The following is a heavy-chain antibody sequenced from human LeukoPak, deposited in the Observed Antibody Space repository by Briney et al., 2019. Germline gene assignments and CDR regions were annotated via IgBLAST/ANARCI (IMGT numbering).Heavy chain of an antibody. CDR1: GFTFSSYA. CDR2: ISGSGGST. J-gene: IGHJ6*02. CDR3: ARDHHQPFDNYGMDV. V-gene: IGHV3-23*01. Sequence: PGGSLRLSCAASGFTFSSYAMSWVRQAPGKGLEWVSAISGSGGSTYYADSVKGRFTISRDNSKNTLYLQMNCLRAEDTAVYYCARDHHQPFDNYGMDVWGQGTTVTVSS. D-gene: IGHD2-2*01.